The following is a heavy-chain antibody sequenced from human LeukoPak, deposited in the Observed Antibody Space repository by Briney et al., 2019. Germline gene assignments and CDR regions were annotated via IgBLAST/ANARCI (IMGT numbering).Heavy chain of an antibody. CDR1: GFTFSSYS. CDR2: ISSSSSYI. V-gene: IGHV3-21*01. CDR3: ARDYGGPEEAFDI. Sequence: GGSLRLSCAASGFTFSSYSMNWVRQAPGKGLEWVSSISSSSSYIYYADSVKGRFTISRDNAKNSLYLQMNSLRAEDTAVYYCARDYGGPEEAFDIWGQGTMVTVSS. D-gene: IGHD4-23*01. J-gene: IGHJ3*02.